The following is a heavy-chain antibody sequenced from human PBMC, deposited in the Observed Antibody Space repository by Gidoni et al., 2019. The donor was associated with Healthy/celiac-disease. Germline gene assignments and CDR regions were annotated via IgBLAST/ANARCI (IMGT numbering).Heavy chain of an antibody. V-gene: IGHV4-34*01. Sequence: QVQLQPWGAGLLTPPETLSLTSAADGGSSSGYYWSWLRQHTWKGLEWIGELNHSGSTTYNPSLKRRVTISVDTSKNQFSLKLSSVTAADTAVYYCARGSRGYYECWSGPTKDSAFDIWGQGTMVTVSS. CDR1: GGSSSGYY. D-gene: IGHD3-3*01. CDR3: ARGSRGYYECWSGPTKDSAFDI. J-gene: IGHJ3*02. CDR2: LNHSGST.